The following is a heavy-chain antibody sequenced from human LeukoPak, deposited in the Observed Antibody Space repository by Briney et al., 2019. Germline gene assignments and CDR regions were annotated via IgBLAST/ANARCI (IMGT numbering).Heavy chain of an antibody. D-gene: IGHD3-10*01. J-gene: IGHJ5*02. V-gene: IGHV3-7*01. CDR3: ARDHGSGSYWEGFDP. CDR1: GFTFSSYW. CDR2: IKQDGSEK. Sequence: GGSLRLSCAASGFTFSSYWMSWVRQAPGKGLEWVANIKQDGSEKYYVDSVKGRFTISRDNAKNSLYLQMNSLRAEDTAVYYCARDHGSGSYWEGFDPWGQGTLVTVSS.